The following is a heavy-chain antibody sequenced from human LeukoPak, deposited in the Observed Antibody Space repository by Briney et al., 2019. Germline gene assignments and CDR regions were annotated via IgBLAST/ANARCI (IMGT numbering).Heavy chain of an antibody. J-gene: IGHJ6*02. CDR3: ARGAAHLGGLLYYYYGMDV. CDR1: GYTFTGYY. V-gene: IGHV1-2*02. D-gene: IGHD3-10*01. CDR2: INPNSGGT. Sequence: WASVKVSCKASGYTFTGYYMHWVRQAPGQGLEWMGWINPNSGGTNYAQKFQGRVTMTRDTSISTAYMELSRLRSDDTAVYYCARGAAHLGGLLYYYYGMDVWGQGTTVTVSS.